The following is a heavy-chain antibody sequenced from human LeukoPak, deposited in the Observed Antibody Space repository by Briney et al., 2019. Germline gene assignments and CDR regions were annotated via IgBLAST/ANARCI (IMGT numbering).Heavy chain of an antibody. CDR3: GRHARFSYYYDSSGYWGSDAFDI. CDR1: GGSISSSSYY. CDR2: IYYSGST. D-gene: IGHD3-22*01. Sequence: SETLSLTCTVSGGSISSSSYYWGWIRQPPGKGLEWIGSIYYSGSTYYNPSLKSRVTISVGTSKNQFSLKLSSVTAADTAVYYCGRHARFSYYYDSSGYWGSDAFDIWGQGTMVTVSS. V-gene: IGHV4-39*01. J-gene: IGHJ3*02.